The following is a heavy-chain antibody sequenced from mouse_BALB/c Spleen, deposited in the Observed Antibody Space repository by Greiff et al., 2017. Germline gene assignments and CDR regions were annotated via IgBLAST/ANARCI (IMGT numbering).Heavy chain of an antibody. Sequence: QVQLQQPGAELVRPGASVKLSCKASGYTFTSYWINWVKQRPGQGLEWIGNIYPSDSYTNYNQKFKDKATLTVDKSSSTAYMQLSSPTSADSAVYYCARDAMDYWGQGTSVTVSS. CDR2: IYPSDSYT. J-gene: IGHJ4*01. CDR3: ARDAMDY. CDR1: GYTFTSYW. V-gene: IGHV1-69*02.